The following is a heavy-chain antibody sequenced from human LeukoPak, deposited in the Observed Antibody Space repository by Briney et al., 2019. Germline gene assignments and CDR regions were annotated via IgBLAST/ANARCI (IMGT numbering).Heavy chain of an antibody. Sequence: SETLSLTCTVSGVAISSYYWTWIRQPPGKGLEWIGYMSHSGSTNYNPSLKSRVTISEDTSKKQFPLKLSSLTAADTAVYYCARVRTWGSEWYFDLWGRGTLVTVSS. CDR3: ARVRTWGSEWYFDL. J-gene: IGHJ2*01. CDR1: GVAISSYY. D-gene: IGHD7-27*01. CDR2: MSHSGST. V-gene: IGHV4-59*01.